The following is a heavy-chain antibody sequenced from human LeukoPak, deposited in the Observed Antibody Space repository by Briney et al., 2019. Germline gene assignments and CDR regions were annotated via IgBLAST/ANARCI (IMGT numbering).Heavy chain of an antibody. J-gene: IGHJ4*02. V-gene: IGHV3-64*01. D-gene: IGHD1-26*01. Sequence: PGGSLRLSCAASGFTFSTYVMHWVRQAPGKGLEYVSGIISNGVSTYYANSVKGRLTISKDNSNNTLYLKMGSLRVEDMDVYYCARVVGYSGSFCFDYWGKGTLVTVSS. CDR2: IISNGVST. CDR1: GFTFSTYV. CDR3: ARVVGYSGSFCFDY.